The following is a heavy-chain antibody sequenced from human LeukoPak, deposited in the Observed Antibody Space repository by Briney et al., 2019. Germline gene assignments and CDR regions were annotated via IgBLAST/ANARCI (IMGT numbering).Heavy chain of an antibody. CDR2: IYYSGST. CDR3: ARGDYDSSGYSPHNWFDP. D-gene: IGHD3-22*01. CDR1: GGSIRSYY. V-gene: IGHV4-59*01. J-gene: IGHJ5*02. Sequence: PSETLSLTCTVSGGSIRSYYWSWIRQPPGKGLEWIGYIYYSGSTNYNPSLKSRVTISVDTSKNQFSLKLSSVTAADTAVYYCARGDYDSSGYSPHNWFDPWGQGTLVTVSS.